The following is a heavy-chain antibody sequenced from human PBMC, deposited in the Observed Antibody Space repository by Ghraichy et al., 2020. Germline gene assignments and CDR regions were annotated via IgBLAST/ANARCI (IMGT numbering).Heavy chain of an antibody. CDR3: AREGHYSDSSGYPLFDY. D-gene: IGHD3-22*01. J-gene: IGHJ4*02. CDR2: VYPSGTT. V-gene: IGHV4-4*07. Sequence: SETLSLTCTVSGVSISGYYWTWIRQPAGKGLEWIGRVYPSGTTNYNSSLKSRVTMSVDTSTNQFSLKLSSVTAADTAVYYCAREGHYSDSSGYPLFDYWGLGTLVTVSS. CDR1: GVSISGYY.